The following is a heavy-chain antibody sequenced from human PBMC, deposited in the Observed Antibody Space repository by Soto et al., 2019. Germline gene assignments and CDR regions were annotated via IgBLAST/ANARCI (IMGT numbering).Heavy chain of an antibody. CDR2: ISWNSGSI. Sequence: SLRLSCAASGFTFDDYAMHWVRQAPGKGLEWVSGISWNSGSIGYADSVKGRFTISRDNAKNSLYLQMNSLRAEDTALYYRAKDISPLVFCTNGVCRYFDYWGQGTLVTVSS. J-gene: IGHJ4*02. CDR1: GFTFDDYA. CDR3: AKDISPLVFCTNGVCRYFDY. V-gene: IGHV3-9*01. D-gene: IGHD2-8*01.